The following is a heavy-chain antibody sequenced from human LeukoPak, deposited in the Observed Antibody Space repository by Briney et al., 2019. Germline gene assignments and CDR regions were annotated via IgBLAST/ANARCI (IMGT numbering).Heavy chain of an antibody. CDR1: GYTFTSYY. CDR3: ARNSGSGFDY. J-gene: IGHJ4*02. D-gene: IGHD2-15*01. CDR2: IDPSGGST. V-gene: IGHV1-46*01. Sequence: ASVKVSCKASGYTFTSYYIFWVRQAPGQGLEWMGRIDPSGGSTSYAQKFQGRVTMTRGTSTSTVYMELSSLISEDTAVYYCARNSGSGFDYWGQGTLVTVSS.